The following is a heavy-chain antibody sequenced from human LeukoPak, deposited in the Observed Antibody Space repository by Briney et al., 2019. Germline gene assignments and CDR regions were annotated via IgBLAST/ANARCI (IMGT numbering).Heavy chain of an antibody. CDR1: GFTFSTYG. D-gene: IGHD3-16*01. J-gene: IGHJ4*02. CDR3: ATNQIMIREYYFDY. CDR2: IRYDGSNK. V-gene: IGHV3-33*01. Sequence: GGSLRLSCAASGFTFSTYGMHWVRQAPGKGLEWVAVIRYDGSNKYYADSVKGRFTISRDNSKNTLYLQMNSLRAEDTAVYYCATNQIMIREYYFDYWGQGTLVTVSS.